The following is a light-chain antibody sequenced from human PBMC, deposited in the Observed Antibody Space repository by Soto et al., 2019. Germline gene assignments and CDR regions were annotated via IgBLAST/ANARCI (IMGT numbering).Light chain of an antibody. Sequence: EMMLTQSPGTLSLSPGEGATPSCRASQSVSSSFLAWYQQKPGQAPRLLIYGASIRATGIPDRFSGSGSGTDFTLTISRLEPEDFAMYLCQHYGTSLWTFGQGTKVDIK. CDR2: GAS. CDR3: QHYGTSLWT. CDR1: QSVSSSF. J-gene: IGKJ1*01. V-gene: IGKV3-20*01.